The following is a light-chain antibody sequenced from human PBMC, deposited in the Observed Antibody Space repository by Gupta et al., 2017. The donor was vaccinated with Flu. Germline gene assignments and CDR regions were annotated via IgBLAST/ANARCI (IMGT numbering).Light chain of an antibody. J-gene: IGKJ4*01. CDR2: GAS. V-gene: IGKV3-15*01. Sequence: GERATLSCRASQSVSSNLAWYQQRPGQAPRLLIYGASTRATGIPARFNGRGSGTEFTLTISSLQSEDFAVDYCQQYNNWPLTFGGGTKVEIK. CDR3: QQYNNWPLT. CDR1: QSVSSN.